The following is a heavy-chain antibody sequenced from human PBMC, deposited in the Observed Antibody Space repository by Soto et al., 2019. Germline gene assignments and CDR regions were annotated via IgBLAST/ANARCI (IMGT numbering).Heavy chain of an antibody. V-gene: IGHV4-61*01. CDR1: GGSVSSGSYY. CDR2: IYYSGST. D-gene: IGHD6-19*01. J-gene: IGHJ6*02. Sequence: QVQLQESGPGLVKPSETLSLTCTVSGGSVSSGSYYWSWIRQPPGKGLEWIGYIYYSGSTNYNPSLKSRATISVDTSKNQFPLTLSSVTAADTAVYYCARGIEGWYQGRYYYGMDVWGQGTTVTVSS. CDR3: ARGIEGWYQGRYYYGMDV.